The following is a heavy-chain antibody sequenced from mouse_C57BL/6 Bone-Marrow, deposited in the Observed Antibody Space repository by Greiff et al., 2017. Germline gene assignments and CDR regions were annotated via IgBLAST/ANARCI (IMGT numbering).Heavy chain of an antibody. CDR3: AGYGSSYYFDD. J-gene: IGHJ2*01. CDR1: GYAFSSSW. Sequence: VKLMESGPELVKPGASVKISCKASGYAFSSSWMNWVKQRPGKGLEWIGRIYPGDGDTNYNGKFKGKATLTADKSSSTAYMQLSSLTSEDSAVYFCAGYGSSYYFDDWGQGTTLTVSS. CDR2: IYPGDGDT. V-gene: IGHV1-82*01. D-gene: IGHD1-1*01.